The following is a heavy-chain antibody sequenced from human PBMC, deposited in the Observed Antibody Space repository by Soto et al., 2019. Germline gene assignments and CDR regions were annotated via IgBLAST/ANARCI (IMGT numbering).Heavy chain of an antibody. J-gene: IGHJ3*02. CDR1: GYTLTELS. Sequence: GASVKLSCKVSGYTLTELSMHWVRQAPGKGLEWMGGFDPEDGETTYAQKFQGRVTMTEDTSTDTAYMELSSLRSEDTAVYYCATAQYDYIWGSYRYTRDAFDIWGQGTMVTVSS. CDR3: ATAQYDYIWGSYRYTRDAFDI. CDR2: FDPEDGET. V-gene: IGHV1-24*01. D-gene: IGHD3-16*02.